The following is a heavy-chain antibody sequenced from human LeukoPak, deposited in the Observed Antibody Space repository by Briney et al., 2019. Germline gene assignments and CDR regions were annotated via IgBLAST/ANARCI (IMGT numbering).Heavy chain of an antibody. Sequence: SGPTLLNPTQTRMLTCTFSGFSLTTSGVGVGWIRQPPGKALEWLALIYWNDDKRYSPSLESRLTITKDTSKNQVVLTMTNMDPVDTATYYCARRGSSLSFDVWGQGTLVTVSS. D-gene: IGHD6-6*01. CDR2: IYWNDDK. V-gene: IGHV2-5*01. J-gene: IGHJ4*02. CDR3: ARRGSSLSFDV. CDR1: GFSLTTSGVG.